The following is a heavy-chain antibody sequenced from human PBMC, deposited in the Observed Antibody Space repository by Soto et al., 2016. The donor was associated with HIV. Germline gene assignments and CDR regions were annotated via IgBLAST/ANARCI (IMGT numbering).Heavy chain of an antibody. V-gene: IGHV1-8*02. Sequence: QVQLVQSGAEVKKPGASVKVSCKTSGYIFNNYDINWVRQGSGQGLEWMGWMNPTSQNSGSSQKFQGRVTMTTNTSINTAYLEMTGLSFDDTAVYYCARGLLYTAGYLIGFWGQGVLVTVSS. J-gene: IGHJ4*02. CDR2: MNPTSQNS. CDR3: ARGLLYTAGYLIGF. CDR1: GYIFNNYD. D-gene: IGHD2-2*03.